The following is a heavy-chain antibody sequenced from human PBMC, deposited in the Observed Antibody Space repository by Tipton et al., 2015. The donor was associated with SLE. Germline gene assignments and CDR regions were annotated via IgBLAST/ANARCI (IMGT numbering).Heavy chain of an antibody. CDR3: ASGVTAAGTGRTDWFDP. J-gene: IGHJ5*02. CDR2: INHSGST. CDR1: GGSFSGYY. D-gene: IGHD6-13*01. V-gene: IGHV4-34*01. Sequence: TLSLTCAVYGGSFSGYYWSWIRQPPGKVLEWIGEINHSGSTNYNPSLKTRVTISVDTAKNKFSLKLSSVTAADAAVYYCASGVTAAGTGRTDWFDPWGQGTLVTDSS.